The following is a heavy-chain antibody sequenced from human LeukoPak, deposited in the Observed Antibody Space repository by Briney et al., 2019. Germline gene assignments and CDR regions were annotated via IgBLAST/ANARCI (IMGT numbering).Heavy chain of an antibody. Sequence: PGGSLRLSCSASGFTFSSYSMNWVRQAPGKGLEWVSSISSSGSHIYYTDSVRGRFTISRDNARNSLYLQMNSLRAEDTAVYYCARGLSYDGSAYWLDHFWGQGTLVTVSS. J-gene: IGHJ4*02. D-gene: IGHD3-22*01. CDR1: GFTFSSYS. CDR3: ARGLSYDGSAYWLDHF. CDR2: ISSSGSHI. V-gene: IGHV3-21*01.